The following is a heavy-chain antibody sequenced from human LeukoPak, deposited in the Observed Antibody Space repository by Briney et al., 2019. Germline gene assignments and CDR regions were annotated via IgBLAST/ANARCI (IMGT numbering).Heavy chain of an antibody. V-gene: IGHV4-30-4*08. D-gene: IGHD2-2*01. CDR1: GGSISGDIYY. J-gene: IGHJ3*02. Sequence: SQTLSLTCTVSGGSISGDIYYWSWIRQPPGKGLGWIVYIYYSGSTYYNPSLKSRVTISVDTSMNQFSLKLSSVTAADTAVYYCARQFCSSPNCYYAFDIWGQGTMVTVAS. CDR2: IYYSGST. CDR3: ARQFCSSPNCYYAFDI.